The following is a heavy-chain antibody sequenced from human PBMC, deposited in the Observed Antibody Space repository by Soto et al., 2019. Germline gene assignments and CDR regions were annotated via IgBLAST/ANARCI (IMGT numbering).Heavy chain of an antibody. CDR3: ARDSEGYCSSTSCPNWFDP. CDR2: IIPIFGTA. D-gene: IGHD2-2*01. J-gene: IGHJ5*02. CDR1: GGTFSSYA. Sequence: QVQLVQSGAEVKKPGSSVKVSCKASGGTFSSYAISWVRQAPGQGLEWMGGIIPIFGTANYGQKFQGRVTITADESTSTAYMELSSLRSEDTAVYYCARDSEGYCSSTSCPNWFDPWGQGTLVTVSS. V-gene: IGHV1-69*01.